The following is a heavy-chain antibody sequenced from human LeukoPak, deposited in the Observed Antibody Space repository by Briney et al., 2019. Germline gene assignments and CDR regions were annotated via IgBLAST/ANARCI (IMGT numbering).Heavy chain of an antibody. CDR1: GFTFSSYW. CDR3: ARNPSGRYYCYYYMDV. V-gene: IGHV3-7*01. CDR2: IKQDGSEK. J-gene: IGHJ6*03. D-gene: IGHD3-10*01. Sequence: GGSLRLSCAASGFTFSSYWMSWVRQAPGKGLEWVANIKQDGSEKYYVDSVKGRFTISRDNAKNSLYLQMNSLRAEDTAVYYCARNPSGRYYCYYYMDVWGKGTTVTVSS.